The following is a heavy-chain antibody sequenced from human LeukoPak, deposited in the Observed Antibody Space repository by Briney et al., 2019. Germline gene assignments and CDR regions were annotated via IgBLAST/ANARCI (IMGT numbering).Heavy chain of an antibody. CDR2: ISYDGSNK. Sequence: GGSLRLSCAASGFTFSSYAMHWVRQAPGKGLEWVAVISYDGSNKYYADSVKGRFTISRDNSKNTLYLQMNSLRAEDTGVYYCARGDTQSKYRQFDSWGQGSLVIVSS. J-gene: IGHJ4*02. V-gene: IGHV3-30*04. CDR3: ARGDTQSKYRQFDS. CDR1: GFTFSSYA. D-gene: IGHD1-26*01.